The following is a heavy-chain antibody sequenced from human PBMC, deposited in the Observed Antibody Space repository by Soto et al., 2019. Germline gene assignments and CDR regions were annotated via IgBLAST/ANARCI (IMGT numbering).Heavy chain of an antibody. Sequence: GGSLRLSCAASGFTFSSYGMHWVRQAPGKGLEWVAVIWYDGSNKYYADSVKGRFTISRDNSKNTLYLQMNSLRAEDTAVYYCARDGVDCSSTSCYLLPAYYYYGMEVWGQGTTVTVS. CDR3: ARDGVDCSSTSCYLLPAYYYYGMEV. CDR1: GFTFSSYG. D-gene: IGHD2-2*01. CDR2: IWYDGSNK. J-gene: IGHJ6*02. V-gene: IGHV3-33*01.